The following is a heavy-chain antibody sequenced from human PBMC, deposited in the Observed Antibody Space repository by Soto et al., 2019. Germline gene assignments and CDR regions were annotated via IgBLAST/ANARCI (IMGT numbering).Heavy chain of an antibody. J-gene: IGHJ5*02. V-gene: IGHV3-74*01. D-gene: IGHD2-2*01. CDR1: GLTFSTYW. CDR2: INGDGTST. CDR3: ARDRRAEIVVVPAASNRFDP. Sequence: VGSLRLSCTVSGLTFSTYWMHWVRQAPGKGLVWVSRINGDGTSTAYADSVKGRFTISRDNAKNTLYLQMNSLRVEDTAVYYCARDRRAEIVVVPAASNRFDPWGQGTLVTVSS.